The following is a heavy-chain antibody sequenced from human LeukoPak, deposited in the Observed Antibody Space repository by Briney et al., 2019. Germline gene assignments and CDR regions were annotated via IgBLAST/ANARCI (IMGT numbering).Heavy chain of an antibody. CDR1: GFTFSTYV. CDR2: ITGSGDVT. CDR3: ATTRRYSSSWDRGFFDY. D-gene: IGHD6-13*01. Sequence: GGSLRLSCAASGFTFSTYVMSWVRQAPGKGLEWVSAITGSGDVTYDADSVKGRFIISRDYSTYSLYLQMNSLRADDTAVYYCATTRRYSSSWDRGFFDYWGQGTLVTVSS. V-gene: IGHV3-23*01. J-gene: IGHJ4*02.